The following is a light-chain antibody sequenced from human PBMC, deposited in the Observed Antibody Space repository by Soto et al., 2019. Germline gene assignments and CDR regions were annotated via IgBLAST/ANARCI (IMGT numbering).Light chain of an antibody. CDR3: MQALQTPIS. Sequence: DIVMTQSPLSLPVTPGEPASISCRSSQSLLHSNGYNYLDWYLQKPGQSPQLLIYLGSNRASGVTDRFSGSGSGTDFTLKISRGEAEDVGVYYCMQALQTPISFGQGTRLEIK. CDR1: QSLLHSNGYNY. V-gene: IGKV2-28*01. J-gene: IGKJ5*01. CDR2: LGS.